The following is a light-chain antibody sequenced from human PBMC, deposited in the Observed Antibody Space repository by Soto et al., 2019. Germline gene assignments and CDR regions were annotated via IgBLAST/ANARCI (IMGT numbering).Light chain of an antibody. V-gene: IGKV3-20*01. Sequence: EIVLTQSPGTLSLSPGERATLSCRASQSISSSFLAWYQQRPGQAPRLLIHGVSSKAAGIPDRFSGSGSGTDFTLTSNRLEPEDLALYFCQQYGSSPFTFGPGTQLEIK. CDR2: GVS. J-gene: IGKJ3*01. CDR3: QQYGSSPFT. CDR1: QSISSSF.